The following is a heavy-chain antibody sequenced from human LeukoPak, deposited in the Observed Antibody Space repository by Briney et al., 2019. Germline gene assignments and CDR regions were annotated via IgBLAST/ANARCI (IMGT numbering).Heavy chain of an antibody. CDR2: IGTGGGDI. CDR1: GFIFSSYV. D-gene: IGHD7-27*01. Sequence: PGGSLRLSCAASGFIFSSYVMIWVRQAPGKGLEWVSIIGTGGGDIHYADSVKGRFSISRDNSKNTLSLQMNSLRVDDTAVYYCARDPNWGSGYWGQGTLVTVSS. CDR3: ARDPNWGSGY. J-gene: IGHJ4*02. V-gene: IGHV3-23*01.